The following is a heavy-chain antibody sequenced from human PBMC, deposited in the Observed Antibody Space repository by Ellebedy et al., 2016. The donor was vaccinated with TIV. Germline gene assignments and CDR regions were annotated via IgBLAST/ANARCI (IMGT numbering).Heavy chain of an antibody. CDR1: GGSISSYY. V-gene: IGHV4-59*01. CDR2: IYYSGST. Sequence: SETLSLXXTVSGGSISSYYWSWIRQPPGKGLEWIGYIYYSGSTNYNPSLKSRVTISVDTSKNQFSLKLSSVTAADTAVYYCARARMVRVGVYYYYGMDVWGQGTTVTVSS. J-gene: IGHJ6*02. D-gene: IGHD3-10*01. CDR3: ARARMVRVGVYYYYGMDV.